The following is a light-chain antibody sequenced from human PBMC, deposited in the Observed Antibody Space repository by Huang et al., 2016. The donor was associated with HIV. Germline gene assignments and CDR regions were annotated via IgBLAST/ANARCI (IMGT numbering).Light chain of an antibody. CDR1: QDISNY. CDR2: DAS. V-gene: IGKV1-33*01. Sequence: DIQMTQSPSSLSASVGDRVTITCQARQDISNYLNWYQQKPGKAPKLLIYDASNLETGVPSRFSGSGSGTDFTFTISSLQPEDIATYYCQQLGAFGQGTKLEIK. CDR3: QQLGA. J-gene: IGKJ2*01.